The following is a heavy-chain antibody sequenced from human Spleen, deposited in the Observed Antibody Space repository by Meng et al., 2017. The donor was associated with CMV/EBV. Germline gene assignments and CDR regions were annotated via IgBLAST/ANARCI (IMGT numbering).Heavy chain of an antibody. CDR3: ARMRCDGGCFFDY. V-gene: IGHV5-51*01. CDR2: VYPCDSDT. J-gene: IGHJ4*02. Sequence: KVSCKASGYTFSNYWIAWVRQMPGKGLEWMGFVYPCDSDTTYSPSVQGQVTIAAAKSISTAYLHWNSLKASDTAMYYCARMRCDGGCFFDYWGQGTLVTVSS. D-gene: IGHD2-21*01. CDR1: GYTFSNYW.